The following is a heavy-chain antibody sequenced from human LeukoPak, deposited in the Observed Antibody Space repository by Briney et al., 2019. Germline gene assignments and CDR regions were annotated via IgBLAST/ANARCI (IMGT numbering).Heavy chain of an antibody. CDR2: INSDGSST. Sequence: PGGSLRLSCAASGFTFSSYWMHWFRQAPAKGLVWVSRINSDGSSTIYADSVKGRFTISRDNAKNTLYLQMNSLRAEDTAVYYCAREHYDFWSGYSKSNDYWGQGTLVTVSS. CDR3: AREHYDFWSGYSKSNDY. CDR1: GFTFSSYW. J-gene: IGHJ4*02. V-gene: IGHV3-74*01. D-gene: IGHD3-3*01.